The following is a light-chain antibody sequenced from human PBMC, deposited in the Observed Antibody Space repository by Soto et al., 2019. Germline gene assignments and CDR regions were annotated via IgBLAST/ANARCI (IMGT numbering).Light chain of an antibody. V-gene: IGKV1-5*03. Sequence: DIQMTQSPSTLSASVGDRVTISCRASQSVNSWLAWYQQKPGKAPKLLIYKASSLESGVPSRFSGSVSGTEFTLTISCLQPDDIATYYCQQYNSYWTFGQGTKVEIK. CDR3: QQYNSYWT. J-gene: IGKJ1*01. CDR1: QSVNSW. CDR2: KAS.